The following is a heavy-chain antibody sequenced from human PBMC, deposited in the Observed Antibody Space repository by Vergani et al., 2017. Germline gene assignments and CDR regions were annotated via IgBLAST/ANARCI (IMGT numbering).Heavy chain of an antibody. D-gene: IGHD3-10*01. CDR1: GFSLSTSGVG. Sequence: QITLKESGPTLVQPTQTLTLTCTFSGFSLSTSGVGVGWIRQPPGKALEWLALIYWDDDKRYSPSLKSRLTITKDTAKNQVVLTMTNMDPVDTATYYCAHRRWFGDAFDIWGQGTMVTVSS. J-gene: IGHJ3*02. CDR2: IYWDDDK. V-gene: IGHV2-5*02. CDR3: AHRRWFGDAFDI.